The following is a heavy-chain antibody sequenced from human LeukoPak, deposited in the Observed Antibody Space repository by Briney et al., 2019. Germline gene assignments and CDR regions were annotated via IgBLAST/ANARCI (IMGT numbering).Heavy chain of an antibody. D-gene: IGHD3-22*01. CDR3: ARVRSGYYDSSGYNYFDY. CDR1: GYSISSGYY. J-gene: IGHJ4*02. Sequence: SETLSLTCSVSGYSISSGYYWGWIRQPPGKGLEWIGRIYHSGSTYYDPSLKSRVTISVDTSKNQFSLKLSSVTAADTAVYYCARVRSGYYDSSGYNYFDYWGQGTLVTVSS. V-gene: IGHV4-38-2*02. CDR2: IYHSGST.